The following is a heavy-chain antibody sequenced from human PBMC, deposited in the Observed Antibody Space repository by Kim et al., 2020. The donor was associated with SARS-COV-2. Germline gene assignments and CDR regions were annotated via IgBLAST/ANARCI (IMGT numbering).Heavy chain of an antibody. D-gene: IGHD6-19*01. J-gene: IGHJ5*02. Sequence: GGSLRLSCAASGFTFSSYAMSWVRQAPGKGLEWVSAISGSGGSTYYADSVKGRFTISRDNSKNTLYLQMNSLRAEDTAVYYCARRYSSGWYIWFDPWGQGTLVTVSS. V-gene: IGHV3-23*01. CDR1: GFTFSSYA. CDR3: ARRYSSGWYIWFDP. CDR2: ISGSGGST.